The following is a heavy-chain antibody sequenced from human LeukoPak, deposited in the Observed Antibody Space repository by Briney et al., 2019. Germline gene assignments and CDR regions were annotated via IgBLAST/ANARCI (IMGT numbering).Heavy chain of an antibody. D-gene: IGHD3-22*01. Sequence: SETLSLTCTVSGGSISSSSYSWGWIRQPPGKGLEWIGSIYYSGSTYYNPSLKSRVTISVDTSKNQFSLKLSSVTAADTAVYYCARPQYYYDSSGYLGAFDIWGQGTMVTVSS. J-gene: IGHJ3*02. CDR2: IYYSGST. CDR3: ARPQYYYDSSGYLGAFDI. V-gene: IGHV4-39*01. CDR1: GGSISSSSYS.